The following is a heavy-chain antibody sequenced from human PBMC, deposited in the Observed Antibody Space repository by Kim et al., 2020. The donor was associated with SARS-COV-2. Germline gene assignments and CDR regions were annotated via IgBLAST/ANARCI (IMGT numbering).Heavy chain of an antibody. J-gene: IGHJ4*02. V-gene: IGHV1-46*04. CDR1: GYKFTSYY. D-gene: IGHD6-19*01. CDR2: INPSGGST. Sequence: ASVKVSCKASGYKFTSYYFHWVRQAPGQGLEWMGMINPSGGSTSYAQKLQDRVTMTRDTSTSIVYMELSSLRSEDTAVYYCARTVAVAATLPEPDYWGQGTLVTVSS. CDR3: ARTVAVAATLPEPDY.